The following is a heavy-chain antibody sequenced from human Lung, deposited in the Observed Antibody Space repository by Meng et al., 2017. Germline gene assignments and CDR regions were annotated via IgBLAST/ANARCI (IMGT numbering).Heavy chain of an antibody. V-gene: IGHV4-34*01. D-gene: IGHD4-11*01. Sequence: QVQQRRWGAGLLNPSETLSLNCVVSGGSFSDYYWSWIRQPPGKGLEWIGEINHSGSTNYNPSLESRATISVDTSQNNLSLKLSSVTAADSAVYYCARGPTTMAHDFDYWGQGTLVTVSS. J-gene: IGHJ4*02. CDR3: ARGPTTMAHDFDY. CDR2: INHSGST. CDR1: GGSFSDYY.